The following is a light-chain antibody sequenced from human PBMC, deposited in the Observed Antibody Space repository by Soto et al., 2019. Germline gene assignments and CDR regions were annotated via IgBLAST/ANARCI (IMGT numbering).Light chain of an antibody. CDR3: QQYGSSPWT. CDR2: GAS. V-gene: IGKV3-20*01. J-gene: IGKJ1*01. Sequence: EIVLTQSPGTLSLSPGERATLSCRASQSVSSNYLAWYQQKPGQAPRLLICGASSRATGIPDRFSGSGSGTDFTLTISRLEPEDFAVYYCQQYGSSPWTFGQGTKVDIK. CDR1: QSVSSNY.